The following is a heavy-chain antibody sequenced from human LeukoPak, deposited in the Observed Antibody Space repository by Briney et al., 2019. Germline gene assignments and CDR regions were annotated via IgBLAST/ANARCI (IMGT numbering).Heavy chain of an antibody. CDR1: GFTFSSYG. CDR3: AKDGSGSFYNPRWFDY. J-gene: IGHJ4*02. D-gene: IGHD3-10*01. Sequence: GGSLRLSCAASGFTFSSYGMHWVRQAPGKGLEGVAFIRYDGSNKYYADSVKGRFTISRDNSKNTLYLQMNSLRAEDTAVYYCAKDGSGSFYNPRWFDYWGQGTLVTVSS. CDR2: IRYDGSNK. V-gene: IGHV3-30*02.